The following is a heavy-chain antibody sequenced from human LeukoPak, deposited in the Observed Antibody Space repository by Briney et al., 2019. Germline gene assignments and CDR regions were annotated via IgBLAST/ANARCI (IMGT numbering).Heavy chain of an antibody. J-gene: IGHJ4*02. CDR1: GFTFSSYA. CDR3: AKVRGKYYDSSGYYDY. V-gene: IGHV3-23*01. D-gene: IGHD3-22*01. CDR2: ISGSGGST. Sequence: GGSLRLSCAASGFTFSSYAMSWVRQAPGKGLEWVSAISGSGGSTYYADSVKGRFTISRDNSKNTLYLQMNSLRAEDTAVYYCAKVRGKYYDSSGYYDYWGQGTLVTVSS.